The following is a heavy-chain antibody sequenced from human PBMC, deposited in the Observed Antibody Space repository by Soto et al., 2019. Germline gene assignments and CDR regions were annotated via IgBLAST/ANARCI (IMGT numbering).Heavy chain of an antibody. Sequence: SETLCLTCTVSGGSISNGDYFWSWIRQPPGKGLEWIGYIYYSGTTYYNPSLKSRVTISVDTSKNQFSLKLGSVTAADTAVYYCAISIRGYTYGPFDNWSPGTLVTVS. CDR3: AISIRGYTYGPFDN. CDR1: GGSISNGDYF. J-gene: IGHJ4*02. D-gene: IGHD5-18*01. V-gene: IGHV4-30-4*01. CDR2: IYYSGTT.